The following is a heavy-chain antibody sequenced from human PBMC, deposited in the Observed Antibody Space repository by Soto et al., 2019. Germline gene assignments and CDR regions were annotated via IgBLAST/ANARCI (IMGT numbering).Heavy chain of an antibody. D-gene: IGHD1-26*01. CDR3: ARDMLYGAGSLAGCDY. Sequence: SETLSLTCTVSGVSITGSYWSWIRQTPGKTLEWIGYIYHSGTTTYSPSLKSRVSISVDTSKNQFSLRLTSVIAADTAVYYCARDMLYGAGSLAGCDYWGQGIRVTVSS. J-gene: IGHJ4*02. V-gene: IGHV4-59*01. CDR2: IYHSGTT. CDR1: GVSITGSY.